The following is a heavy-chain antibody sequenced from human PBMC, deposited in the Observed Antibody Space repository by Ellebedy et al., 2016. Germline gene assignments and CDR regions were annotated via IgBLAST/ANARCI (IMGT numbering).Heavy chain of an antibody. CDR2: IYDSGST. CDR3: ARGSDKIVSNGQLVDFDAFDI. V-gene: IGHV4-59*12. CDR1: GGSISSYY. Sequence: SETLSLTCTVSGGSISSYYWSWIRQPPGKGLEWIGYIYDSGSTNYNPSLKSRVTISVDTSKNQFSLKLSSVTAADTAVYYCARGSDKIVSNGQLVDFDAFDIWGQGTMVTVSS. D-gene: IGHD6-13*01. J-gene: IGHJ3*02.